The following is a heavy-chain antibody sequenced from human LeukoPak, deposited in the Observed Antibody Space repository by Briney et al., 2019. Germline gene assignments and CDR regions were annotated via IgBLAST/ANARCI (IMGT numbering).Heavy chain of an antibody. CDR2: GYSDGST. CDR1: GLTVSSNY. Sequence: GGSLRLSCAASGLTVSSNYVSWVRQVPAKGLEWDSVGYSDGSTYYAYCVKGRFTISRDNSKTTMYLHMNIMRVDDTAVDFYARGGGYISTSYDYWGQGTLVTVSS. J-gene: IGHJ4*02. V-gene: IGHV3-53*01. D-gene: IGHD6-13*01. CDR3: ARGGGYISTSYDY.